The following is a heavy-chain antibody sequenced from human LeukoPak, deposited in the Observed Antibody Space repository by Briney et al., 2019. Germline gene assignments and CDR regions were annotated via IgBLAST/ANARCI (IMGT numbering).Heavy chain of an antibody. D-gene: IGHD1-14*01. J-gene: IGHJ6*02. CDR1: GFTFSNSA. CDR3: AKDIKGTNYYYYGMGA. CDR2: INGDGGRT. V-gene: IGHV3-23*01. Sequence: GGSLRLSCAASGFTFSNSAMTWVRQAPGKGVDWVSAINGDGGRTYHADSVKGRFTISRDNAKNTLYLQINSLRVEDTAVYYCAKDIKGTNYYYYGMGAWGQGTTVTVSS.